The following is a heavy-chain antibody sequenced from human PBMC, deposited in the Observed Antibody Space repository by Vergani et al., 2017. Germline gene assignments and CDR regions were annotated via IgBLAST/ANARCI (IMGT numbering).Heavy chain of an antibody. CDR2: IWYDGSNK. CDR1: GFTFSSYG. D-gene: IGHD1-26*01. CDR3: AKRVGGGSYYY. J-gene: IGHJ4*02. Sequence: QVQLVESGGGVVQPGRSLRLSCAASGFTFSSYGMHWVRQAPGKGLEWVAVIWYDGSNKYYADSVKGRFTISRDNSKNTLYRQMNSLRAEGTAVYYWAKRVGGGSYYYWGQGTLVTVSS. V-gene: IGHV3-33*06.